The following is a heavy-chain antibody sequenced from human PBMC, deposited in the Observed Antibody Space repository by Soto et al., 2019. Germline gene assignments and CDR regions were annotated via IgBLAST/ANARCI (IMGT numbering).Heavy chain of an antibody. J-gene: IGHJ3*02. CDR2: IYYSGST. V-gene: IGHV4-31*03. Sequence: QVQLQESGPGLVKPSQTLSLTCTVSGGSISSGGYYWSWIRQHPGKGLEWIGYIYYSGSTYYNPSLKSRVTISVDTSKNQFSLKLSSVTAADTAVYYCARETILTGYSPYYAFDIWGQGTMVTVSS. CDR1: GGSISSGGYY. D-gene: IGHD3-9*01. CDR3: ARETILTGYSPYYAFDI.